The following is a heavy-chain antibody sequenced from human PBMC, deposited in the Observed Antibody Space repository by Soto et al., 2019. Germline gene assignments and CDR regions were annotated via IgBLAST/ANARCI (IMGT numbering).Heavy chain of an antibody. CDR2: ISSSGSTI. CDR3: ASRLMVRGVIITYDAFDI. D-gene: IGHD3-10*01. J-gene: IGHJ3*02. CDR1: GFTFSDYY. Sequence: GGSLRLSCAASGFTFSDYYMSWIRQAPGKGLEWVSYISSSGSTIYYADSVKGRFTISRDNAKNSLYLQMNSLRAEDTAVYYCASRLMVRGVIITYDAFDIWGQGTMVTVSS. V-gene: IGHV3-11*01.